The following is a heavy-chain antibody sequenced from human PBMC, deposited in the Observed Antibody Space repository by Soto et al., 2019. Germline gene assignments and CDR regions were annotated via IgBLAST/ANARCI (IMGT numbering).Heavy chain of an antibody. V-gene: IGHV4-34*01. Sequence: QVQLQQWGAGLLKPSETLSLTCAVYGGSFSVYYWSWIRQHPGKGLEWIGEINHSGSTNYNPSLKSRVTISVDTTKNQFSLKLSSVTAADTSVYYCARGHLDSSGHRHHSYYYYGMDVWGHGTTVTVAS. CDR2: INHSGST. D-gene: IGHD3-22*01. J-gene: IGHJ6*02. CDR3: ARGHLDSSGHRHHSYYYYGMDV. CDR1: GGSFSVYY.